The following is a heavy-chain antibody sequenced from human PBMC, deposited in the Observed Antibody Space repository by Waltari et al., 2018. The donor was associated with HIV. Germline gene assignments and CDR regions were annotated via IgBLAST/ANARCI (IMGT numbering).Heavy chain of an antibody. Sequence: QVQLQESGPGLVKPSETLSLTCTVSGGSISSYYWSWIRQPPGKGREWIGYIYYSGSTNYNPSLKSRVTISVDTSKNQFSLKLSSVTAADTAVYYCARVSYDILTGFYYYYGMDVWGQGTTVTVSS. D-gene: IGHD3-9*01. CDR3: ARVSYDILTGFYYYYGMDV. J-gene: IGHJ6*02. CDR2: IYYSGST. CDR1: GGSISSYY. V-gene: IGHV4-59*01.